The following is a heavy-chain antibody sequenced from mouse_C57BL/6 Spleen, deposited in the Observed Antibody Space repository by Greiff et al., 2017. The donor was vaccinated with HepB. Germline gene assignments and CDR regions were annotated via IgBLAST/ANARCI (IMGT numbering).Heavy chain of an antibody. Sequence: EVKVEESGGGLVQPGGSMKLSCAASGFTFSDAWMDWVRQSPEKGLEWVAEIRNKANNHATYYAESVKGRFTISRDDSKSSVYLQMNSLRAEDTGIYYCTPIYYDYDVYAMDYWGQGTSVTVSS. J-gene: IGHJ4*01. CDR1: GFTFSDAW. CDR2: IRNKANNHAT. D-gene: IGHD2-4*01. V-gene: IGHV6-6*01. CDR3: TPIYYDYDVYAMDY.